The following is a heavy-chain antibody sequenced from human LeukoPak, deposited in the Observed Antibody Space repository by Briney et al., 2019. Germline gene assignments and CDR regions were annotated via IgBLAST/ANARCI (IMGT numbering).Heavy chain of an antibody. CDR2: INPNSGNT. Sequence: ASVKVSCKTSGHILTGHWIHWVRQAPGQGLEWMGFINPNSGNTNYAQKFQGRVTMTRDTSISTACLELSSLTSDDTAVYYCAREMRPATTTLVAYWGQGTLVTVSS. J-gene: IGHJ4*02. CDR1: GHILTGHW. D-gene: IGHD1-1*01. CDR3: AREMRPATTTLVAY. V-gene: IGHV1-2*02.